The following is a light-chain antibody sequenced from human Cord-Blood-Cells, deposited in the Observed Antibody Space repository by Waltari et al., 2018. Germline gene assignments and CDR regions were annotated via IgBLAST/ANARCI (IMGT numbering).Light chain of an antibody. CDR1: QSISSL. CDR2: KAS. V-gene: IGKV1-5*03. CDR3: QQYNSYSRT. J-gene: IGKJ1*01. Sequence: DIQMTQSPSTLSASVGDRVTITCRASQSISSLLALYQQKPGKAPKLLIYKASSLESGVPSRFSGSGSGTEFTLTISSLQPDDFATYYCQQYNSYSRTFGQGTKVEIK.